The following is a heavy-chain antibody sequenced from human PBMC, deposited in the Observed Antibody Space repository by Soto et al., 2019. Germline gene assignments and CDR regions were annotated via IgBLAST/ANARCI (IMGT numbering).Heavy chain of an antibody. D-gene: IGHD3-22*01. CDR3: ARAPYYYDSSGYSYFDY. CDR1: GGSISSYY. J-gene: IGHJ4*02. V-gene: IGHV4-59*01. Sequence: SETLSLACTVSGGSISSYYWSWIRQPPGKGLEWIGYIYYSGSTNYNPSLKSRVTISVDTSKNQFSLKLSSVTAADTAVYYRARAPYYYDSSGYSYFDYWGQGTLVTVSS. CDR2: IYYSGST.